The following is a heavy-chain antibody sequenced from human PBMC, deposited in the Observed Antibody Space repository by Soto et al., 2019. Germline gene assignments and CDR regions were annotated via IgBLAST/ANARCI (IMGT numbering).Heavy chain of an antibody. D-gene: IGHD6-13*01. J-gene: IGHJ4*02. V-gene: IGHV4-39*01. CDR2: ISYSGST. CDR1: VGSFSSSTYF. CDR3: ARKVNGMLVYIDY. Sequence: QLLLQESGPGLVKPSETLSLTCTVSVGSFSSSTYFWGWIRQPPGKGLEWIGSISYSGSTYSNPSLKVRVTMSVATSKNPFSLTLSSVTATDTAVYYCARKVNGMLVYIDYWGRGTLVTVSS.